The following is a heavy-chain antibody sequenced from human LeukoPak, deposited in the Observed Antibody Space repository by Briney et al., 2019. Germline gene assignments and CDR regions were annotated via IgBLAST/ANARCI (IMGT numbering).Heavy chain of an antibody. CDR2: SYYSGNT. CDR3: ARLGSVAMPFDY. Sequence: SETLSLTCTVSGGSINNYYWNWIRQTPGKGLEWIGYSYYSGNTNYNPSLKSRVTISVATSKNQFFLNLSSVTAADTAVYYCARLGSVAMPFDYWGQGTLVTVSS. CDR1: GGSINNYY. D-gene: IGHD2-2*01. J-gene: IGHJ4*02. V-gene: IGHV4-59*08.